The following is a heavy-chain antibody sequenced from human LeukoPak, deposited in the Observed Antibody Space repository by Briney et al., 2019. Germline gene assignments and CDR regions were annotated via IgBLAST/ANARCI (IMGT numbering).Heavy chain of an antibody. CDR2: IWYDGSNK. CDR3: AKALGDRYCSGGSCYSSYYYYYYYMDV. J-gene: IGHJ6*03. D-gene: IGHD2-15*01. V-gene: IGHV3-33*06. Sequence: QAGGSLRLSCAASGFTFSSYGMHWVRQAPGKGLEWVAVIWYDGSNKYYADSVKGRFTISRDNSKNTLYLQMNSLRAEDTAVYHCAKALGDRYCSGGSCYSSYYYYYYYMDVWGKGTTVTVSS. CDR1: GFTFSSYG.